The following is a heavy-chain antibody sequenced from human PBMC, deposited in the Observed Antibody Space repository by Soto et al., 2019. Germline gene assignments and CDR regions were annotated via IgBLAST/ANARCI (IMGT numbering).Heavy chain of an antibody. CDR1: GGSISSGGYY. CDR2: LFYSGST. D-gene: IGHD2-2*01. J-gene: IGHJ6*02. V-gene: IGHV4-31*03. Sequence: SPPLSLTRTVSGGSISSGGYYWRWIRQHPGKGLEWLGYLFYSGSTYYNPSLKSRVTISVDTSKNQFSLKLSSVTAADTAVYYCAREDLTRYCSSTSCYYYYGMDVWGQGTTVT. CDR3: AREDLTRYCSSTSCYYYYGMDV.